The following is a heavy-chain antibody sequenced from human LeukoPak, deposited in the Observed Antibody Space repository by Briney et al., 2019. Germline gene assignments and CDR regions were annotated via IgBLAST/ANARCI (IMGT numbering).Heavy chain of an antibody. CDR1: GGSISSGGYY. CDR2: IYYSGST. J-gene: IGHJ4*02. Sequence: PSETLSLTCTVSGGSISSGGYYWSWIRQHPGKGLEWIGYIYYSGSTYYNPSLKSRVTISVDTSKNQFSLKLSSVTAADTAVYYCARSYVYYDSSGYTYWGQGTLVTVSS. D-gene: IGHD3-22*01. V-gene: IGHV4-31*03. CDR3: ARSYVYYDSSGYTY.